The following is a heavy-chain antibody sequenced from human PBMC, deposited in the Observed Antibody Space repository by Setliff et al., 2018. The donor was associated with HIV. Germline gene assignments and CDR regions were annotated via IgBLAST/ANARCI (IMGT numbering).Heavy chain of an antibody. CDR1: GDSISNYY. CDR2: IYTTGST. D-gene: IGHD3-22*01. V-gene: IGHV4-4*09. Sequence: SETLSLTCTVSGDSISNYYWSWVRQPPGKGLEWIGYIYTTGSTNYNPSLKSRVTISVDTSKNQFSLKLSSVTAADTAIYFCARSFPYYYESSGLYAMDVWGQGTTVTVSS. J-gene: IGHJ6*02. CDR3: ARSFPYYYESSGLYAMDV.